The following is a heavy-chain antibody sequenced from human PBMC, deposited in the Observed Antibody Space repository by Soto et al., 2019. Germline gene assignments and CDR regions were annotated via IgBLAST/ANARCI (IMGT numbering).Heavy chain of an antibody. Sequence: SETLSLTCTVSGASISSYYWSWIRQSPGKGLEWIAWIHHSGSTSYNPALRSRVTTSVDTSKNQFSLNLHSMTAADAAVYYCTRDRWLDYWGQGTLVTVSS. CDR1: GASISSYY. J-gene: IGHJ4*02. CDR2: IHHSGST. D-gene: IGHD5-12*01. CDR3: TRDRWLDY. V-gene: IGHV4-59*01.